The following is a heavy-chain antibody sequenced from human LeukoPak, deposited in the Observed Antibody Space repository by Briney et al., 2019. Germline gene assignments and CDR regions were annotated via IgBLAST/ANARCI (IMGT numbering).Heavy chain of an antibody. D-gene: IGHD1-26*01. Sequence: GGSLRLSCAASGFTFSSYSMNWVRQAPGKGLEWVSSISSSSSYIYSADSVKGRLTISRDNSRHTLYLQMNSLRPEDTAVYYCARARNGTLKYWGQGTLVTVSS. V-gene: IGHV3-21*01. J-gene: IGHJ4*02. CDR2: ISSSSSYI. CDR1: GFTFSSYS. CDR3: ARARNGTLKY.